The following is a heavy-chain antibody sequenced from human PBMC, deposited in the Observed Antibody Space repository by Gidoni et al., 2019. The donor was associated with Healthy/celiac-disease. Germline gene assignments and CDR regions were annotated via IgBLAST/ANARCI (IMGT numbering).Heavy chain of an antibody. CDR2: ISSSSSYI. Sequence: EVQLVESGGGLVKPGGSLRLSCAASGFTFSSYSMNWVRQAPGKGLEWVSSISSSSSYIYYADSVKGRFTISRDNAKNSLYLQMNSLRAEDTAVYYCARAASGWYPPDVWGQGTTVTVSS. D-gene: IGHD6-19*01. CDR1: GFTFSSYS. V-gene: IGHV3-21*01. CDR3: ARAASGWYPPDV. J-gene: IGHJ6*02.